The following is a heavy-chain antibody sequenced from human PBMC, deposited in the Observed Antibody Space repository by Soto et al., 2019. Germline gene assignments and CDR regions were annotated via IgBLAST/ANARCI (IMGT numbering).Heavy chain of an antibody. CDR1: VYNSSGYW. CDR3: ASQRYDSDTGRNFQYYCGS. J-gene: IGHJ6*01. Sequence: XESLTISCTRSVYNSSGYWITLVRQKRGKGLEWMGRIDPSDSQTYYSPSFRGHVTISATKSITTVFLQWSSLRDSDTAMSYCASQRYDSDTGRNFQYYCGSWGRGTPVTVSS. V-gene: IGHV5-10-1*01. D-gene: IGHD3-10*01. CDR2: IDPSDSQT.